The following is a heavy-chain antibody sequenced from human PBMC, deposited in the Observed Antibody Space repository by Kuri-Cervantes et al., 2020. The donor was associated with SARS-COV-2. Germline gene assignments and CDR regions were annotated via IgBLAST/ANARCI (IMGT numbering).Heavy chain of an antibody. Sequence: ETLSLTCTVSGGSISSYYWSWIRQPAGKGLEWIGRIYTSGSTNYNPSLKSRVTISVDTSKNQFSLKLSSVTAADTAVYYCARGGGGGYSSSWYSGSYYMDVWGKGTTVTVSS. CDR2: IYTSGST. J-gene: IGHJ6*03. D-gene: IGHD6-13*01. V-gene: IGHV4-4*07. CDR3: ARGGGGGYSSSWYSGSYYMDV. CDR1: GGSISSYY.